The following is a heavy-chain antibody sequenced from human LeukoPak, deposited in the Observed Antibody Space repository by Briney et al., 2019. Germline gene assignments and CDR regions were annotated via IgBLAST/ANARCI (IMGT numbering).Heavy chain of an antibody. CDR1: GGSFSGYY. J-gene: IGHJ4*02. CDR2: INHSGST. V-gene: IGHV4-34*01. Sequence: PSETLSFTCAVYGGSFSGYYWNWIRQPPGKGLEWIGEINHSGSTNYNPSLKSRVTISVDTSKNQFSLKLSSVTAADTAVYYCARGIVVLPEYYFDYWGQGTLVTVSS. D-gene: IGHD2-2*01. CDR3: ARGIVVLPEYYFDY.